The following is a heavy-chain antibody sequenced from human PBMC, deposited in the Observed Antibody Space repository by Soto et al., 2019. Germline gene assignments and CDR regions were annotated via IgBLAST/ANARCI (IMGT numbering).Heavy chain of an antibody. V-gene: IGHV4-4*07. Sequence: QVQLQESGPGLMKPSETLSLTCTVSGASITSSSYWSWIRQPAGKGLEWIGRFSLSGTTNYNPSLSSRVTMSADVSKNQFALRLTSVTAADTALYYCARGMTPPGAPAWYYFDSWGQGTLVTVSS. CDR2: FSLSGTT. J-gene: IGHJ4*02. D-gene: IGHD2-8*02. CDR1: GASITSSSY. CDR3: ARGMTPPGAPAWYYFDS.